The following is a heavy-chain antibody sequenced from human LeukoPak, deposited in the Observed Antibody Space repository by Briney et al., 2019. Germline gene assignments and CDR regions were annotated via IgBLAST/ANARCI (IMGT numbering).Heavy chain of an antibody. CDR1: GGSISSYY. CDR2: IYYSGST. CDR3: AREDARSSTSCYTNNWFDP. V-gene: IGHV4-59*01. Sequence: SXTLSLTCTASGGSISSYYWSWIRQPPGKGLEWIGYIYYSGSTSHNPSLKSRVTISVDTSENQFSLKLSSVTAADTAVYYCAREDARSSTSCYTNNWFDPWGQGILVTVSS. J-gene: IGHJ5*02. D-gene: IGHD2-2*01.